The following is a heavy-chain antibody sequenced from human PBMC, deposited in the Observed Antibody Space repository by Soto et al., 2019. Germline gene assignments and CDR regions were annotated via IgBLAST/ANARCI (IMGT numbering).Heavy chain of an antibody. D-gene: IGHD3-22*01. CDR3: ARGDYYDSSGYYPFDY. CDR1: GFTFSSYE. V-gene: IGHV3-48*03. Sequence: PGGSLRLSCAASGFTFSSYEMNWVRQAPGKGLEWVSYISSSGSTIYYADSVKGRFTISRDNAKNSLYLQMNSLRAEDTAVYYCARGDYYDSSGYYPFDYWGQGTLVTVSS. J-gene: IGHJ4*02. CDR2: ISSSGSTI.